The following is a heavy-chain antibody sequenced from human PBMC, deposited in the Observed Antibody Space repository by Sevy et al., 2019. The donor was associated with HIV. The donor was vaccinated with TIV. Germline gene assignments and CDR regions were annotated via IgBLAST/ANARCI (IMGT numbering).Heavy chain of an antibody. Sequence: ASVKVSCQASSYTFPNYGITWVRQAPGQGLEWMGWISTYDGNTHYAQNFQGRVTMTTDTSSTTAYMELRSLRSDDTAIYFCARDSMPLVQGLPITPYVYGMDVWGQGTAVTVSS. V-gene: IGHV1-18*01. CDR2: ISTYDGNT. CDR1: SYTFPNYG. J-gene: IGHJ6*02. CDR3: ARDSMPLVQGLPITPYVYGMDV. D-gene: IGHD3-10*01.